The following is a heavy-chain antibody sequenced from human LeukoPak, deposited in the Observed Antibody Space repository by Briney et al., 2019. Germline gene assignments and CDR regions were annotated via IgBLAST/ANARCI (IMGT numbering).Heavy chain of an antibody. D-gene: IGHD3-10*01. Sequence: PGGSLRLSCASSGFTFSDYGFHWVRQPPGKGLEWVAVISYDGSDIHYADSVKGRFTISRDNSKNTLYLQMNSLRAEDTAVYYCARVSRWYYFDYWGQGTLVTVSS. CDR2: ISYDGSDI. J-gene: IGHJ4*02. CDR1: GFTFSDYG. CDR3: ARVSRWYYFDY. V-gene: IGHV3-30*03.